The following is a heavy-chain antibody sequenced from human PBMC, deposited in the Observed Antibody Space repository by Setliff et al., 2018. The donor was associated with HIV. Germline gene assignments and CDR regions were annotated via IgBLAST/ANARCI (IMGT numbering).Heavy chain of an antibody. CDR1: GASLNSGSYF. Sequence: SETLSLTCTVSGASLNSGSYFWSWVRQPAGKGLEWIGRIYTSGNTNYNPSLKSRATISMDTSKKQFSLKLRSVTAADTAVYYCAREAEQDYDVVTETLVEGAYIQFWGQGSLVTVSS. V-gene: IGHV4-61*02. CDR2: IYTSGNT. CDR3: AREAEQDYDVVTETLVEGAYIQF. D-gene: IGHD3-9*01. J-gene: IGHJ1*01.